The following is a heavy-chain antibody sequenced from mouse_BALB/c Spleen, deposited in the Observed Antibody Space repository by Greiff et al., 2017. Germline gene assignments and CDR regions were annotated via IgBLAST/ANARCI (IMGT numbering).Heavy chain of an antibody. J-gene: IGHJ3*01. CDR2: IRNKANGYTT. D-gene: IGHD2-4*01. CDR3: ARGGGDYDEASWFAY. Sequence: EVKLVESGGGLVQPGGSLRLSCATSGFTFTDYYMSWVRQPPGKALEWLGFIRNKANGYTTEYSASVKGRFTISRDNSQSILYLQMNTLRAEDSATYYCARGGGDYDEASWFAYWGQGTLVTVSA. V-gene: IGHV7-3*02. CDR1: GFTFTDYY.